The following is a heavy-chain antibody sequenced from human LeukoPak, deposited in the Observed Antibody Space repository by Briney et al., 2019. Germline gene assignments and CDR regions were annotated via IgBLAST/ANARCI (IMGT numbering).Heavy chain of an antibody. Sequence: GGSLRLSCAASGFTFSSYIMNWVRQAPGKGLEWVSYISSSSSTIYYAGSVKGRFTISRDNAKNSLFLQMNSLRAEDTAVYYCARSRGSSGSYPFDYWGQGTLVTVSS. D-gene: IGHD1-26*01. CDR1: GFTFSSYI. J-gene: IGHJ4*02. CDR3: ARSRGSSGSYPFDY. V-gene: IGHV3-48*01. CDR2: ISSSSSTI.